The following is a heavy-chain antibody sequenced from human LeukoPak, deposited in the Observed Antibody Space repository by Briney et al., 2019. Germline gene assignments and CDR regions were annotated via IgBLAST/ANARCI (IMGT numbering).Heavy chain of an antibody. CDR2: ISGSGGST. CDR1: GFTFSSYA. J-gene: IGHJ4*02. CDR3: ASATPANDY. Sequence: GGSLRLSCAASGFTFSSYAVSWVRQAPGKGLEWVSGISGSGGSTYYADSVKGRFTISRDNSKNTLYLQVNSLRAEDTAVYYCASATPANDYWGQGTLVTVSS. V-gene: IGHV3-23*01.